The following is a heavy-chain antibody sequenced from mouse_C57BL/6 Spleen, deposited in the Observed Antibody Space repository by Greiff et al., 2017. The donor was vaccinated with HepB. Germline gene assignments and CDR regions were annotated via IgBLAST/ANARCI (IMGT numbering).Heavy chain of an antibody. CDR3: ARDDGYYCLFAY. CDR2: INPNNGGT. Sequence: EVQLQQSGPELVKPGASVKISCKASGYTFTDYYMNWVKQSHGKSLEWIGDINPNNGGTSYNQKFKGKATLTVDKSSSTAYMELRSLTSEDSAVYYCARDDGYYCLFAYWGQGTLVTVSA. CDR1: GYTFTDYY. D-gene: IGHD2-3*01. J-gene: IGHJ3*01. V-gene: IGHV1-26*01.